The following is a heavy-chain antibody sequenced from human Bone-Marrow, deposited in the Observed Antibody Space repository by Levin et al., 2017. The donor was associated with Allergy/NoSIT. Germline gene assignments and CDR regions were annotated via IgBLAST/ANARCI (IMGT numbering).Heavy chain of an antibody. Sequence: GESLKISCAASGFTFSSYGMHWVRQAPGKGLEWVAVISYDGSNKYYADSVKGRFTISRDNSKNTLYLQMNSLRAEDTAVYYCAKDPSEYSSSLDYWGQGTLVTVSS. D-gene: IGHD6-6*01. CDR3: AKDPSEYSSSLDY. CDR1: GFTFSSYG. V-gene: IGHV3-30*18. CDR2: ISYDGSNK. J-gene: IGHJ4*02.